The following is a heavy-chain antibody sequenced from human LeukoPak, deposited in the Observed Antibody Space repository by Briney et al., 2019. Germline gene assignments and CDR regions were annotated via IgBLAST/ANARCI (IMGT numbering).Heavy chain of an antibody. J-gene: IGHJ1*01. Sequence: SETLSLTCTVSGGSISPYHWSWIRQPPGKGLEWIGFIYYTGSTSYNPSLKSRLTISVDTSKNQFSLKLSSVTAADTAVYYCATGTLSTEYFQTWGQGTLVTVSS. CDR1: GGSISPYH. V-gene: IGHV4-59*01. CDR2: IYYTGST. CDR3: ATGTLSTEYFQT.